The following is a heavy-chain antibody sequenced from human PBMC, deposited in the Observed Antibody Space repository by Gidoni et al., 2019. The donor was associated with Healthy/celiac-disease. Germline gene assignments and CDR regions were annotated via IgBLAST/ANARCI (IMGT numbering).Heavy chain of an antibody. V-gene: IGHV4-38-2*02. Sequence: QVQLQESGPGLVKPPETLSLTCAVSGSSISSGYYWGWLRQPPGKGLEWIGSIYHSGSTYYNPSLTSRVTIAVDTSKNQFSLKLSSVTAADTAVYYCARDHGEYNSFYYYMDVWGKGTTVTVSS. J-gene: IGHJ6*03. CDR3: ARDHGEYNSFYYYMDV. CDR1: GSSISSGYY. D-gene: IGHD6-6*01. CDR2: IYHSGST.